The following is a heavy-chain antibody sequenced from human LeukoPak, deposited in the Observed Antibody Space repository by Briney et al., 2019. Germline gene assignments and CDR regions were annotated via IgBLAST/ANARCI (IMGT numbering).Heavy chain of an antibody. CDR2: IYYSGST. CDR1: GGSISSGGYY. CDR3: ARGGRYCSSTSCYGNWFDP. D-gene: IGHD2-2*01. V-gene: IGHV4-31*03. Sequence: SETLSLTCTVSGGSISSGGYYWSWIRQHPGKGLEWIGYIYYSGSTYYNPSLKSRVTISVDTSKNQFSPKLSSVTAADTAVYYCARGGRYCSSTSCYGNWFDPWGQGTLVTVSS. J-gene: IGHJ5*02.